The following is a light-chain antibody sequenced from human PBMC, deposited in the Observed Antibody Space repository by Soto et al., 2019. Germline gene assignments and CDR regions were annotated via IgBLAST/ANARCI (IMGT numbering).Light chain of an antibody. J-gene: IGKJ1*01. CDR1: QSVSSTY. Sequence: EIVLTQSPGTQSLSPGERATLSCRTSQSVSSTYLAWYQQKPGQAPRLLIYGASSRATGIPDRFSGSGSGTDFTLTINGLEPEDFAVYYCQEYGSSRTFGQGTKVEIK. CDR3: QEYGSSRT. V-gene: IGKV3-20*01. CDR2: GAS.